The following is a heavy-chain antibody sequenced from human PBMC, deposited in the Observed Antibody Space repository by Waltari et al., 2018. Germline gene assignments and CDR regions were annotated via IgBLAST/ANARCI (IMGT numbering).Heavy chain of an antibody. CDR1: GCSISSYS. D-gene: IGHD4-17*01. CDR2: IYTSGST. V-gene: IGHV4-4*07. CDR3: ARASPRLRYGDRNYDWYFDL. J-gene: IGHJ2*01. Sequence: QVQLQESGPGLVKPSETLSLTCTAPGCSISSYSWSWIRQPAGKGLEWIGRIYTSGSTNYNPSLKSRVTMSVDTSKNQFSLKLSSVTAADTAVYYCARASPRLRYGDRNYDWYFDLWGRGTLVTVSS.